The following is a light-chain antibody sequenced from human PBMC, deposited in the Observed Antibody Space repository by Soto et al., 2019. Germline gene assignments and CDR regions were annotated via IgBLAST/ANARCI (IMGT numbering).Light chain of an antibody. V-gene: IGLV2-14*01. CDR2: DVS. CDR1: SSDVGGYNY. Sequence: QSALTQPASVSGSPGQSITISCTGTSSDVGGYNYVSWYQQHPGKAPRLMIYDVSNRPSGVSNRFSGSKSGNTASLLISGLQAEDEADYYCTSYTSSSTVVFGGGTKLTVL. CDR3: TSYTSSSTVV. J-gene: IGLJ3*02.